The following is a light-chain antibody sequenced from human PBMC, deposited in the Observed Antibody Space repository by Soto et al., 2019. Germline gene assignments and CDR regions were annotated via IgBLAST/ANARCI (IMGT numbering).Light chain of an antibody. Sequence: QSVLTQPPSASATPGQRVTISCSGSSSNIGDNTVNWYQQLPGMAPKLLIHSNNQRPSGVPDRFSGAKSGTSASLAISGLQSEDEADYSCAAFDDSVSGPVFGGGTTLTVL. CDR3: AAFDDSVSGPV. CDR1: SSNIGDNT. J-gene: IGLJ3*02. V-gene: IGLV1-44*01. CDR2: SNN.